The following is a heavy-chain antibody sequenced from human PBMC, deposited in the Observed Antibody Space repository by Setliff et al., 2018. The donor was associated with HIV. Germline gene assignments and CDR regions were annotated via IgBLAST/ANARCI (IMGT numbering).Heavy chain of an antibody. CDR2: IYYSGGT. J-gene: IGHJ5*02. CDR3: ARLLNYYGNWFDP. D-gene: IGHD3-10*01. Sequence: PSETLSLTCTVSGGSISAYYWSWIRQPPGKGLEWIGYIYYSGGTTYNPSLKSRVTMSVDRSKNHLSLNVTSVTAADTAVYYCARLLNYYGNWFDPWGQGTLVTVSS. CDR1: GGSISAYY. V-gene: IGHV4-59*08.